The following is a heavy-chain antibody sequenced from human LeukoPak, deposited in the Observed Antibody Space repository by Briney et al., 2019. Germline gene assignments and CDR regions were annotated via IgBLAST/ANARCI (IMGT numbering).Heavy chain of an antibody. J-gene: IGHJ4*02. CDR2: IYYSGST. CDR1: GGSISSSSYY. Sequence: PSETLSLTCTVPGGSISSSSYYWGWIRQPPGKGLEWIGSIYYSGSTYYNPSLKSRVTISVDTSKNQFSLKLSSVTAADTAVYYCATRIAVAGIYDYWGQGTLVTVSS. CDR3: ATRIAVAGIYDY. D-gene: IGHD6-19*01. V-gene: IGHV4-39*01.